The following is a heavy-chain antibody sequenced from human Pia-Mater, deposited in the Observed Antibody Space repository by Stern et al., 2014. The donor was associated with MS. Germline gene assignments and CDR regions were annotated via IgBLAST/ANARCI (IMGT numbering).Heavy chain of an antibody. J-gene: IGHJ4*02. D-gene: IGHD2-8*02. Sequence: QLVESGPGLVKPSETLSLTCAVSGDSISSYTHYWAWIRQPPGKGLEWIGSVYYSGATYYNPSLKSPVTISVDTSKNPFPRGLNSVTAADTAVYYCAKHACTGAACPFDLWGQGTLVTVSS. CDR2: VYYSGAT. CDR3: AKHACTGAACPFDL. CDR1: GDSISSYTHY. V-gene: IGHV4-39*01.